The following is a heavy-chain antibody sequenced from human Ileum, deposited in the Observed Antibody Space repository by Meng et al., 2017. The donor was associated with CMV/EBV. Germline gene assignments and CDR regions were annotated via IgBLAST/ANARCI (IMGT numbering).Heavy chain of an antibody. CDR1: GFTFSSFA. CDR2: IDSSDRT. J-gene: IGHJ4*02. V-gene: IGHV3-23*01. D-gene: IGHD5-18*01. CDR3: AKSLVDTAMDLDE. Sequence: GESLKISCSASGFTFSSFAMTWVRQAPGQGLEWVSTIDSSDRTYYADSVRGRFTISRDNSMNTLHLQMNSLRAEDTADYYCAKSLVDTAMDLDEWSQETLVTVSS.